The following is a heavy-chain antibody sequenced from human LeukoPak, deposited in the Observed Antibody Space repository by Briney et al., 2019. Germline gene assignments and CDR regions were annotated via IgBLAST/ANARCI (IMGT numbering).Heavy chain of an antibody. V-gene: IGHV1-2*02. CDR2: IFPKSGKA. CDR3: TRDRGTADRSWFDP. J-gene: IGHJ5*02. Sequence: ASVKVSCKASGYKFTDSYIHWVRQVPGQGLEWMGWIFPKSGKAKYSQTFQGRVTMTRDTSVDTVYMEVIRLTPDDTAVYYCTRDRGTADRSWFDPWGQGTLVTVSS. CDR1: GYKFTDSY. D-gene: IGHD2-8*02.